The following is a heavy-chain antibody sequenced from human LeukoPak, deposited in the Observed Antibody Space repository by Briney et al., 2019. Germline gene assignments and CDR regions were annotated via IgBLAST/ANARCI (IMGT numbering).Heavy chain of an antibody. CDR1: GFTFSNAW. Sequence: GGSLRLSCAASGFTFSNAWMNWVRQAPGKGLEGVSAISGSGDKTFYAESVRGRFTISRDNSKNTLYLQMNSLRAEDTAVYYCAKDLNYGFDSWGQGTLVTVSS. CDR2: ISGSGDKT. D-gene: IGHD3-10*01. V-gene: IGHV3-23*01. J-gene: IGHJ4*02. CDR3: AKDLNYGFDS.